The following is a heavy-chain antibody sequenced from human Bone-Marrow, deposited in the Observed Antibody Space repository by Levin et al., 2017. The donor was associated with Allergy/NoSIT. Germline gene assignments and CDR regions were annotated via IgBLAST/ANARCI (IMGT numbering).Heavy chain of an antibody. V-gene: IGHV4-30-2*01. CDR2: IYDNGHT. D-gene: IGHD3-16*01. J-gene: IGHJ5*02. Sequence: SQTLSLTCAVSGDSISASSWSWIRQPPGKGLEWIGNIYDNGHTYYSPSLRSRVIISVDKSKNLFSLKLSSVAAADTAVYYCARLGSRTYRYFDTWGQGTLVTVSS. CDR1: GDSISASS. CDR3: ARLGSRTYRYFDT.